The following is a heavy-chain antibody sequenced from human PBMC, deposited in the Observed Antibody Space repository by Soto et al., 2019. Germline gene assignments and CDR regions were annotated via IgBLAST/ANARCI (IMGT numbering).Heavy chain of an antibody. Sequence: ASVKVSCKASGYTFINFFIHWVRQAPGQGLEWVGIINPSGGATTYPQKFQGRVTMTRDTSTSTVYMDVSSLRLDDTAVYYCARSHCSGVSCYLGAFDIWGQGTLVTVSS. D-gene: IGHD2-15*01. CDR1: GYTFINFF. J-gene: IGHJ3*02. V-gene: IGHV1-46*01. CDR2: INPSGGAT. CDR3: ARSHCSGVSCYLGAFDI.